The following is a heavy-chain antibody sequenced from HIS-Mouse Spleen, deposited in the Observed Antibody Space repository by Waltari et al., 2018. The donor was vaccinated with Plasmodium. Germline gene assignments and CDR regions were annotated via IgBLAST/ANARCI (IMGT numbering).Heavy chain of an antibody. CDR3: ASSWYWYFDL. J-gene: IGHJ2*01. CDR2: IKQDGSEK. V-gene: IGHV3-7*01. CDR1: GFPFCSYW. D-gene: IGHD6-13*01. Sequence: EVQLVESGGGLVKPGGSLRLSCAASGFPFCSYWMSWVRQAPGKGLEWVANIKQDGSEKYYVDSVKGRFTISRDNAKNSLYLQMNSLRAEDTAVYYCASSWYWYFDLWGRGTLVTVSS.